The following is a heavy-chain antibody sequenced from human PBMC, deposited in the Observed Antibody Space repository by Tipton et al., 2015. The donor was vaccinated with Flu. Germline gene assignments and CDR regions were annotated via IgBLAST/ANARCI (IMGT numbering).Heavy chain of an antibody. J-gene: IGHJ4*02. V-gene: IGHV3-11*01. CDR1: GFTFSDYY. CDR2: ISSSGSTI. D-gene: IGHD3-9*01. CDR3: ARDHLLTATFDY. Sequence: AASGFTFSDYYMSWIRQAPGKGLEWVSYISSSGSTIYYADSVKGRFTISRDNAKNSLYLQMNSLRAEDTAVYYCARDHLLTATFDYWGQGTLVTVSS.